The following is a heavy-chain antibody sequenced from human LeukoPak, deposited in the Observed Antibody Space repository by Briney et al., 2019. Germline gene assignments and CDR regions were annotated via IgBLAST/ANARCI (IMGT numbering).Heavy chain of an antibody. CDR1: GFTVSSNY. V-gene: IGHV3-66*01. CDR2: IYSGGST. Sequence: PGGSLRPSCAASGFTVSSNYMSWVRQAPGKGLEWVSVIYSGGSTYYADSVKGRFTISRDNSKNTLYLQMNSLRAEDTAVYYCARDSYCSGGSCYRYYYYYGMDVWGQGTTVTVSS. CDR3: ARDSYCSGGSCYRYYYYYGMDV. J-gene: IGHJ6*02. D-gene: IGHD2-15*01.